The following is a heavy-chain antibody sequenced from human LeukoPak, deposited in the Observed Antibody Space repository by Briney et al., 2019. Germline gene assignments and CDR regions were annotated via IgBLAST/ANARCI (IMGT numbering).Heavy chain of an antibody. CDR2: ISYDGSNK. Sequence: SCKASGYTFTGYYMHWVRQAPGKGLEWVAVISYDGSNKYYADSVKGRFTISRDNSKNTLYLQMNSLRAEDTAVYYCAKYRDYYYYYMDVWGKGTTVTVSS. CDR3: AKYRDYYYYYMDV. J-gene: IGHJ6*03. CDR1: GYTFTGYY. D-gene: IGHD3-16*02. V-gene: IGHV3-30*18.